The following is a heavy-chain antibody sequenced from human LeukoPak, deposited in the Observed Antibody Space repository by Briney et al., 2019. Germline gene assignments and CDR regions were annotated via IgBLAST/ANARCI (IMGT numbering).Heavy chain of an antibody. CDR1: GFTFDDYA. CDR3: ATASPVDGDYFDY. V-gene: IGHV3-43*02. J-gene: IGHJ4*02. CDR2: ISGYGGST. D-gene: IGHD4-17*01. Sequence: GGSLRLSCAASGFTFDDYAMHWVRQAPGKGLEWVSLISGYGGSTYYADSVEVRFIIPRDNSKNSLYLHMNSLRTEDTALYYCATASPVDGDYFDYWGQGTLVTVSS.